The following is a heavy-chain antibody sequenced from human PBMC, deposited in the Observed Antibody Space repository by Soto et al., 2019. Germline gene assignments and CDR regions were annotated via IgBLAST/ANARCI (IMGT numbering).Heavy chain of an antibody. J-gene: IGHJ4*02. V-gene: IGHV1-18*01. CDR1: GGTFSSYA. CDR2: ISAYNGNT. Sequence: ASVKVSCKASGGTFSSYAISWVRQAPGQGLEWMGWISAYNGNTNYAQKLQGRVTMTTDTSTSTAYMELRSLRSDDTAVYYCARDQVEGKFDYWGQGTLVTVSS. D-gene: IGHD1-1*01. CDR3: ARDQVEGKFDY.